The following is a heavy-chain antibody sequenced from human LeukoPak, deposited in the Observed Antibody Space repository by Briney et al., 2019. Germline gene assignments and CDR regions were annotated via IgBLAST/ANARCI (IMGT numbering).Heavy chain of an antibody. CDR1: GFTFSSYG. CDR2: ISSSSSYI. Sequence: AGGSLRLSCAASGFTFSSYGMSWVRQAPGKGLEWVSSISSSSSYIYYADSVKGRFTISRDNAKNTLYLQMNSLRAEDTAVYYCAKDHRGAVAYYFDYWGQGTLVTVSS. CDR3: AKDHRGAVAYYFDY. J-gene: IGHJ4*02. V-gene: IGHV3-21*01. D-gene: IGHD6-19*01.